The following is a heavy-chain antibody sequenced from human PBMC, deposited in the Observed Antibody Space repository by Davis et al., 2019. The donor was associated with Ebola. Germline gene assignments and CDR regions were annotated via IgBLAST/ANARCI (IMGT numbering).Heavy chain of an antibody. Sequence: AASVKVSCKASGGTFSSYTISWVRQAPGQGLEWMGRIIPILGIANYAQKFQGRVTITADKSTSTAYMELSLLRSEDSALYYCAKEAGTPAVYYFDSWGQGTLVTVSS. CDR2: IIPILGIA. J-gene: IGHJ4*02. CDR1: GGTFSSYT. V-gene: IGHV1-69*04. D-gene: IGHD1/OR15-1a*01. CDR3: AKEAGTPAVYYFDS.